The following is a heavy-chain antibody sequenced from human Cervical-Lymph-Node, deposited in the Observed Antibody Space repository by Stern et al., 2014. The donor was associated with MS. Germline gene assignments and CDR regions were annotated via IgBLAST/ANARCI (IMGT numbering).Heavy chain of an antibody. CDR1: GFTFRNYA. V-gene: IGHV3-30*04. Sequence: DQLVESGGGVVQPGRSLRLSCAASGFTFRNYAIHWVRQAPDQGLDWVAVISQDGDKRFYADSVKGRFTISRDNSKNTLYLEMNSLRPEDTAVYFCARDSTAMVDYWGQGTLVTVSS. CDR3: ARDSTAMVDY. J-gene: IGHJ4*02. CDR2: ISQDGDKR. D-gene: IGHD5-18*01.